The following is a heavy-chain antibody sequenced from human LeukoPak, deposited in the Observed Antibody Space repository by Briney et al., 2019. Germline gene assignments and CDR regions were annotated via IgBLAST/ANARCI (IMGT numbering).Heavy chain of an antibody. J-gene: IGHJ5*02. CDR2: IYYSGST. Sequence: SETLSLTCTVSGGSISSYYWSWIRQPPGKGLEWIGYIYYSGSTNYNPSLKSRVTISVDTSKHQFSLKLSSVTAADTAVYYCARHGGPWGITGTKWNFLWYNWFDPWGQGTLVTVSS. V-gene: IGHV4-59*08. CDR1: GGSISSYY. CDR3: ARHGGPWGITGTKWNFLWYNWFDP. D-gene: IGHD1-7*01.